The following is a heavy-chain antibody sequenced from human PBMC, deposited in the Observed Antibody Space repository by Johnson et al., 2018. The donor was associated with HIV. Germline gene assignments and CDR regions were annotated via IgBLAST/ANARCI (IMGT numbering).Heavy chain of an antibody. CDR1: GFTVSSNY. J-gene: IGHJ3*02. D-gene: IGHD1-14*01. Sequence: VQLVESGGGLVQPGGSLRLSCAASGFTVSSNYMSWVRQAPGKGLEWVSVIYSGGSTYYADSVKGRFTISRDNSKNSLYLQMNRLRAEDTAVYYCARGTTGQYHYDAFDIWGQGTMVTVSS. V-gene: IGHV3-66*01. CDR2: IYSGGST. CDR3: ARGTTGQYHYDAFDI.